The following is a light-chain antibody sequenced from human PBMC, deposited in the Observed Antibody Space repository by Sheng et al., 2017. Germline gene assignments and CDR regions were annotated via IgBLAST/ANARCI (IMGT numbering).Light chain of an antibody. CDR3: QQSYSTLWT. V-gene: IGKV1-39*01. J-gene: IGKJ1*01. CDR1: QYINTY. Sequence: DIQMTQSPSSLSASVGDRVTITCRASQYINTYLNWYQQKPGKAPKLLIYAASSLQSGVPSRFSGSGSGTDFTLTISSLQPEDFATYYCQQSYSTLWTFGQGTKVE. CDR2: AAS.